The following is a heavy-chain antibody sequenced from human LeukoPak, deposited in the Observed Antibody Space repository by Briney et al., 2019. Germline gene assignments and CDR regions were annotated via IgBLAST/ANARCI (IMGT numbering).Heavy chain of an antibody. Sequence: ASVKVSCKASGYIFTGYYMHWVRQAPGQGLEWMGRINPKSGGTSYAQKFQGRVTMTRDTSISTAYMELSRLRSDDTGVCYCAAAGDTGGFDIWGQGTMVTVSS. J-gene: IGHJ3*02. CDR2: INPKSGGT. D-gene: IGHD2-8*02. CDR3: AAAGDTGGFDI. V-gene: IGHV1-2*05. CDR1: GYIFTGYY.